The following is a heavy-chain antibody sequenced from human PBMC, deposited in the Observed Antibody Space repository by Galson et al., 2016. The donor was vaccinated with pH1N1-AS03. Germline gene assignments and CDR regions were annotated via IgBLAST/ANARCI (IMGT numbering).Heavy chain of an antibody. D-gene: IGHD2-15*01. V-gene: IGHV4-39*07. CDR2: VPARRTT. CDR3: ARDRRDCSGGSCSQDGWFDP. J-gene: IGHJ5*02. Sequence: ETLSLTCSVSGASVSHYASYWGWIRQAPGKGLEWISTVPARRTTHHNPSLDSRLTITLDTSKTHFYLTLTSVTAEDTAMYYCARDRRDCSGGSCSQDGWFDPWGQGTLVVVSS. CDR1: GASVSHYASY.